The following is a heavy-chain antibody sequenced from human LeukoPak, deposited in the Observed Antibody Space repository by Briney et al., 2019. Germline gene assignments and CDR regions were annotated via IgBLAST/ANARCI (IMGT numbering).Heavy chain of an antibody. Sequence: ASVKVSCKASGYTFTDYYMHWVRQAPGQGLEWMGWINPDNGGTSYAQKFQGRVTMTRDTSISTAYMELSRLTSDDTAVYYCARELVSHYYDSSGYYDDYWGQGTLVTVSS. CDR1: GYTFTDYY. CDR2: INPDNGGT. CDR3: ARELVSHYYDSSGYYDDY. J-gene: IGHJ4*02. V-gene: IGHV1-2*02. D-gene: IGHD3-22*01.